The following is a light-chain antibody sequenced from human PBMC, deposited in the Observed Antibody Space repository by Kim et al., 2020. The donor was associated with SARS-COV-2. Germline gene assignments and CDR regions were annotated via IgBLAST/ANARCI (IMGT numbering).Light chain of an antibody. CDR3: QHYDSYPWT. CDR1: EDIGTR. J-gene: IGKJ2*02. V-gene: IGKV1-5*01. CDR2: DAS. Sequence: SASVGDRVKITCRAAEDIGTRMAWYQQKPGNAPKLLISDASTLESGVPSRFSGSGSGTEFTLAITSLQTDDFAVYHCQHYDSYPWTFGQGTKLEI.